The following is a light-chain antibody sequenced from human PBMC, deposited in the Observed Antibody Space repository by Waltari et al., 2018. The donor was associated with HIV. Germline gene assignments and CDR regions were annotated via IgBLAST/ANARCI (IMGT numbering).Light chain of an antibody. Sequence: QSALTQPPSASGSPGQSDTISCTGTSSHLGGSKHVSWYQQHPGNAPKLMIYEVNKRPSGVPDRFSGSKSANTASLTVSGLQADDVADYYCNSYAGSNNWVFGGGTKLTVL. CDR2: EVN. CDR1: SSHLGGSKH. J-gene: IGLJ3*02. V-gene: IGLV2-8*01. CDR3: NSYAGSNNWV.